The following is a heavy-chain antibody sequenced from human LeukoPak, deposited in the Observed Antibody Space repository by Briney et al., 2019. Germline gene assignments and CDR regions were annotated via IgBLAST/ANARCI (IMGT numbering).Heavy chain of an antibody. V-gene: IGHV3-30*02. D-gene: IGHD3-16*01. CDR2: IRYDGSNK. CDR3: ARDRRETMITFGGVMTAGWFDP. Sequence: GGSLRLSCAASGFIFSSHGMHWVRQAPGKGLEWVSFIRYDGSNKYYADSVKGRFTISRDNSKNTLYLQMNSLRAEDTAVYYCARDRRETMITFGGVMTAGWFDPWGQGTLVTVSS. J-gene: IGHJ5*02. CDR1: GFIFSSHG.